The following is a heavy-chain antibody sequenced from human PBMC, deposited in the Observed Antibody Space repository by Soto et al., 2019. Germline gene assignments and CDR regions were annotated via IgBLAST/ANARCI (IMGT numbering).Heavy chain of an antibody. J-gene: IGHJ4*02. D-gene: IGHD4-17*01. CDR1: GYTFISYY. CDR3: ARTTTVVSLFDY. Sequence: QVQLVQSGAEVKKPGASVKVSCRASGYTFISYYMHWVRQAPGQGLEWMGIINPSGGSTNYAQKFQGRVTMTRDTSTSTVYLELSGLRSEDTAVYYCARTTTVVSLFDYWGQGTLVTVSS. CDR2: INPSGGST. V-gene: IGHV1-46*01.